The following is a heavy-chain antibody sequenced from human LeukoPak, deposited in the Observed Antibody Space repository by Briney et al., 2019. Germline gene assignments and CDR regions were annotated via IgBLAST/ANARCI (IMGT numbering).Heavy chain of an antibody. CDR1: GGSFRGYY. CDR2: INHSGST. J-gene: IGHJ5*02. D-gene: IGHD3-10*01. CDR3: ARGVLLWFGELGDKNWFDP. V-gene: IGHV4-34*01. Sequence: SETLSLTCAVYGGSFRGYYWSWIREPPGKGLEWIGEINHSGSTNYNPSLKSRVTISVDTSKNQFSLKLSSVTAADTAVYYCARGVLLWFGELGDKNWFDPWGQGTLVTVSS.